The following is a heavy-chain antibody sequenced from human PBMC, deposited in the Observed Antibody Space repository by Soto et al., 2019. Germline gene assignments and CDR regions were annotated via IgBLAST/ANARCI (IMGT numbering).Heavy chain of an antibody. CDR1: GYSFSSYG. D-gene: IGHD3-22*01. CDR2: ISPYNDDT. J-gene: IGHJ6*02. CDR3: ARGGYYDSSGARNYHYYGMDV. Sequence: ASVKVSCKASGYSFSSYGITWVRQAPGQGLEWLGWISPYNDDTKYAQRIQGRVTMTTDTSTRTAYTDIRGLRSDDTAIYYCARGGYYDSSGARNYHYYGMDVWG. V-gene: IGHV1-18*01.